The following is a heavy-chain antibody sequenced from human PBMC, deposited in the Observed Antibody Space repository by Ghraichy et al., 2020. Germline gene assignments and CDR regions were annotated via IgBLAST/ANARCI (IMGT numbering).Heavy chain of an antibody. CDR3: AHSPPGINFHGSQTSAHYFDH. V-gene: IGHV2-5*02. CDR2: IYWDGDK. J-gene: IGHJ4*02. D-gene: IGHD3-10*01. Sequence: SGPTLVKPTQTLTLTCSLSGSSLRTYGAAVAWIRQPPGKALEWLALIYWDGDKRYSPSLRGRLTITQDTSKNQVVLIMTNMGPGDTAKYFCAHSPPGINFHGSQTSAHYFDHWGQGTQVTVSS. CDR1: GSSLRTYGAA.